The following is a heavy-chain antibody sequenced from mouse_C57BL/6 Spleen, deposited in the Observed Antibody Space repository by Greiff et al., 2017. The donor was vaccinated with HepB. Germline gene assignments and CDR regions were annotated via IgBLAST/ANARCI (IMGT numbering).Heavy chain of an antibody. J-gene: IGHJ3*01. Sequence: EVHLVESGGGLVKPGGSLKLSCAASGFTFSDYGMHWVRQAPEKGLEWVAYISSGSSTIYYADTVKGRFTISRDNAKNTLFLQMTSLRSEDTAMYYCARRQLRLRGFAYWGQGTLVTVSA. CDR1: GFTFSDYG. CDR3: ARRQLRLRGFAY. D-gene: IGHD3-2*02. CDR2: ISSGSSTI. V-gene: IGHV5-17*01.